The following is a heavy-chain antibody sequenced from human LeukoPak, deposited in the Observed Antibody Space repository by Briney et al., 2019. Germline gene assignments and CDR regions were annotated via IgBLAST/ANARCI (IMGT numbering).Heavy chain of an antibody. CDR2: FNPNSGGV. D-gene: IGHD3-10*01. CDR1: GHIFTDYF. Sequence: ASAKVSCRASGHIFTDYFLHWVRQAPGQGLEWMGWFNPNSGGVNYARKFQGRVTMTRDTSISTVYMELTSLTSDDTAVFYCARRRDYLALDIWGQGTMVTVSS. CDR3: ARRRDYLALDI. J-gene: IGHJ3*02. V-gene: IGHV1-2*02.